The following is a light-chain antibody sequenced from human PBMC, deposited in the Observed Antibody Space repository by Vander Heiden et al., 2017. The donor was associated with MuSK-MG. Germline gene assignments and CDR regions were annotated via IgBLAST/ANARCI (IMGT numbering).Light chain of an antibody. V-gene: IGLV2-14*03. CDR3: SSYTSSGTLV. J-gene: IGLJ3*02. CDR2: DVT. CDR1: SSDIGGYNY. Sequence: QSALTQSASVSGSPGQSITISCTGTSSDIGGYNYVSWYQQHPGKAPKLMIYDVTNRPSGVSNRFSGSKSGDTASLTISGLQAEDEADDDCSSYTSSGTLVFGGGTKLTGL.